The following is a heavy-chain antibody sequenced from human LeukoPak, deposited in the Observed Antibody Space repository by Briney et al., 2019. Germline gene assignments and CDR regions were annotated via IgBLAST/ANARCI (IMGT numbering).Heavy chain of an antibody. CDR1: GFTFSSYG. V-gene: IGHV3-30*18. Sequence: PGGSLRLSCAASGFTFSSYGMHWVRQAPGKGLEWVAVISYDGSNNYYADSVKGRFTISRDNSKNTLYLQMNSLRAEDTAVYYCAKDHSLWGIAAAGPLFDYWGQGTLVTVSS. D-gene: IGHD6-13*01. J-gene: IGHJ4*02. CDR2: ISYDGSNN. CDR3: AKDHSLWGIAAAGPLFDY.